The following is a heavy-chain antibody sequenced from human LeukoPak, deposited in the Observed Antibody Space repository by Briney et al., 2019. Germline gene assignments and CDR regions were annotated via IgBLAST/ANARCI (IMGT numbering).Heavy chain of an antibody. J-gene: IGHJ4*02. V-gene: IGHV6-1*01. Sequence: SQTLSLTCAISGDSVSSNSAAWDWIRQSPSRGLEWLGRTFYRSKWYKDYAVSVRSRITINPDTSKNQFSLQLNSVTPEDTAVYYCARELKNNWDPQTHFAYWGQGTLVTVSS. D-gene: IGHD1-20*01. CDR2: TFYRSKWYK. CDR1: GDSVSSNSAA. CDR3: ARELKNNWDPQTHFAY.